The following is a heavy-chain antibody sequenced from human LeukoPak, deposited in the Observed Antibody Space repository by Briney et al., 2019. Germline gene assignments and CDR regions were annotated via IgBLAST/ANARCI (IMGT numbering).Heavy chain of an antibody. J-gene: IGHJ5*02. V-gene: IGHV3-53*01. CDR2: TYSGGST. CDR3: ATHLPAHH. Sequence: GGSLRLSCAASGFTVSSNYRSWVRQAPGKGLERVSVTYSGGSTYYADSVKGRFTISRDNSKNTLYLQMNSLRAEDTTVCYCATHLPAHHWGQGTLVTVSS. CDR1: GFTVSSNY.